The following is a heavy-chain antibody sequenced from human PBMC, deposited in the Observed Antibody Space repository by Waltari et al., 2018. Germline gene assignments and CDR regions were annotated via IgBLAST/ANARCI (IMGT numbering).Heavy chain of an antibody. Sequence: EVQLLESGGGLAQPGGSLRLSWAAAGFNLRSYEVTWVREAPGKGVELVSSITIGYSTYFSDSVKGRFTISRDDPRSTLYLQMNGLRAEDTAIYYCARDASGYNYGPFDYWGQGTLVTVSS. V-gene: IGHV3-23*01. D-gene: IGHD5-18*01. CDR1: GFNLRSYE. CDR2: ITIGYST. CDR3: ARDASGYNYGPFDY. J-gene: IGHJ4*02.